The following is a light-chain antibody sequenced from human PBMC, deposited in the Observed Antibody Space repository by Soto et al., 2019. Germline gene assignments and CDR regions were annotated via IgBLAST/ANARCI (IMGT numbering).Light chain of an antibody. CDR2: DIS. V-gene: IGLV7-46*01. CDR3: LLSYSGAWV. J-gene: IGLJ3*02. Sequence: QAVVTQEPSLTVSPGGTVTLTCASSTGAVSSDHWPYWFQQKPGQAPRTLIYDISSKHSWTPARFSSSLLGGKAALSLSGAQPEDEADYYCLLSYSGAWVFGGGTQLNVL. CDR1: TGAVSSDHW.